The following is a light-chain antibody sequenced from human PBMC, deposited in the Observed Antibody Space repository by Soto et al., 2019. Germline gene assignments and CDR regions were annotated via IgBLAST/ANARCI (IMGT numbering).Light chain of an antibody. CDR3: SSYSTSSTLYV. CDR2: DVS. CDR1: SSDVGAYNY. J-gene: IGLJ1*01. Sequence: QSALTQPASVSGSPGQSITISCTGTSSDVGAYNYVSWYQQHPGKAPRLMICDVSNRPSGVSNRFSGSKSGNTASLTISGLQAEDVADYYCSSYSTSSTLYVFGTGTKLTVL. V-gene: IGLV2-14*01.